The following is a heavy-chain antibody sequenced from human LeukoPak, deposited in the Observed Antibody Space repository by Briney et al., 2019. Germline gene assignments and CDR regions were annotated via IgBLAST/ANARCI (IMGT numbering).Heavy chain of an antibody. V-gene: IGHV4-39*02. Sequence: SETLSLTCTVSGGSISSSSYYWGWIRQPPGKGLEWIGSIYYSGSTYYNPSLKSRVTISVDTSKNQFSLKLSSVTAADTAVCYCARETRMRYYYYYGMDVWGQGTTVTVSS. CDR2: IYYSGST. CDR3: ARETRMRYYYYYGMDV. CDR1: GGSISSSSYY. J-gene: IGHJ6*02.